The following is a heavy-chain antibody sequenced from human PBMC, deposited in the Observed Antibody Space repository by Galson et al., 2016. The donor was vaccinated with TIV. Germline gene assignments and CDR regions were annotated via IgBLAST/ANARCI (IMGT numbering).Heavy chain of an antibody. J-gene: IGHJ5*02. CDR2: IIGMFGTP. CDR1: GGTFSSYA. CDR3: ARGTGYYDNSAYNA. V-gene: IGHV1-69*15. D-gene: IGHD3-22*01. Sequence: SCKASGGTFSSYAISWVRQAPGPGLEWMGRIIGMFGTPNYAQKFQGRVTITADELTSTAYMKLSSLRSEETAVYSCARGTGYYDNSAYNAWGQGTLGTVSS.